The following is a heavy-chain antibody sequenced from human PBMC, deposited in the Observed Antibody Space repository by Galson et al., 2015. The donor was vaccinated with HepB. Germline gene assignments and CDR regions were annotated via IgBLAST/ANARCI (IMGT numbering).Heavy chain of an antibody. CDR3: ARESNWNYVGKGWFDP. CDR1: GFTFSSYS. CDR2: ISSSSSTI. D-gene: IGHD1-7*01. Sequence: SLRLSCAASGFTFSSYSMNWVRQAPGKGLEWVSYISSSSSTIYYADSVKGRFTISRDNAKNSLYLQMNSLRDEDTAVYYCARESNWNYVGKGWFDPWGQGTLVTVSS. J-gene: IGHJ5*02. V-gene: IGHV3-48*02.